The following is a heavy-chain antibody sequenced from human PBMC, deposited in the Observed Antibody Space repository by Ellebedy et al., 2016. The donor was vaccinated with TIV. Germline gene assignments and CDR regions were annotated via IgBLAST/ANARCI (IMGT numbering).Heavy chain of an antibody. Sequence: GGSLRLXCAAYGFTFSSYAMRWAPQCPEKGLEWVSIINGGGGDISYADSVKGRFTISRDNSKNTVYLQMNSLRVEDTAIYYCAKWNGYNYGHGGDNWGQGTLVTVSS. V-gene: IGHV3-23*01. CDR2: INGGGGDI. D-gene: IGHD5-18*01. CDR3: AKWNGYNYGHGGDN. CDR1: GFTFSSYA. J-gene: IGHJ4*02.